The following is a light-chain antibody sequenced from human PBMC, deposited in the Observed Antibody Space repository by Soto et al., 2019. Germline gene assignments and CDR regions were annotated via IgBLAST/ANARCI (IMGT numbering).Light chain of an antibody. CDR2: GNN. CDR1: SSNIGAGYD. J-gene: IGLJ3*02. V-gene: IGLV1-40*01. Sequence: QHVLTQPPSVSGAPGQRVTFSCTGSSSNIGAGYDVHWYQQLPGTAPKLLIYGNNNRPSGVPDRFSGSKSGTSASLAITGLQAEDEADYYCQSYDSSLSGWVFGGGTKLTVL. CDR3: QSYDSSLSGWV.